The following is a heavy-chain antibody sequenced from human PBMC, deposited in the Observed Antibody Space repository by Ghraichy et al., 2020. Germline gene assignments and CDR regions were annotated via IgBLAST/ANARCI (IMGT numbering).Heavy chain of an antibody. J-gene: IGHJ4*02. CDR2: ISKDGSEK. D-gene: IGHD6-19*01. CDR3: VRGRGWQWLAVDY. CDR1: GITFSSYG. V-gene: IGHV3-30*19. Sequence: GESLNISCAASGITFSSYGFHWVRQTPGKGLEWVAVISKDGSEKHYADSVKGRFTISRDNSRDTLYLHMNSLGHEDTAVYYCVRGRGWQWLAVDYWGQGILVTVSS.